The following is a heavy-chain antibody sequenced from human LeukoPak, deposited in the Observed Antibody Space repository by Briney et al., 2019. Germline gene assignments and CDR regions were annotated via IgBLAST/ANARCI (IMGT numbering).Heavy chain of an antibody. Sequence: GGSLRLSCAASGFTFSSYEMNWVRQAPGKGLEWVSYISSSGSTIYYADSVKGRFTIPRDNAKNSLYLQMNSLRAEDTAVYYCARSGISVRFGELLAYYFDYWGQGTLVTVSS. J-gene: IGHJ4*02. CDR1: GFTFSSYE. CDR3: ARSGISVRFGELLAYYFDY. D-gene: IGHD3-10*01. CDR2: ISSSGSTI. V-gene: IGHV3-48*03.